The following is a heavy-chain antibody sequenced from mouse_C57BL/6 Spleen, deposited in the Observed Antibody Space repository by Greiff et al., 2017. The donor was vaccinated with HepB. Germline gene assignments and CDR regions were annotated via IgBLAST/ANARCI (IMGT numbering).Heavy chain of an antibody. CDR3: AGGLRRYIDY. V-gene: IGHV7-3*01. CDR2: IRNKANGYTT. D-gene: IGHD2-4*01. Sequence: EVKLEESGGGLVQPGGSLSLSCAASGFTFTDYYMSWVRQPPGKALEWLGFIRNKANGYTTEYSASVKGRFTIYRDNSQSIIYLQMNALRAEDSATYACAGGLRRYIDYWGQGTTLTVST. J-gene: IGHJ2*01. CDR1: GFTFTDYY.